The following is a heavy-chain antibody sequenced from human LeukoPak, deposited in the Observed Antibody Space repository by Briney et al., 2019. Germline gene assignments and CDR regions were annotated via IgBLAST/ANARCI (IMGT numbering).Heavy chain of an antibody. CDR3: ARAGYSSGWYAYYFDY. D-gene: IGHD6-19*01. CDR1: GGSFSGYY. Sequence: SETLSLTCAVYGGSFSGYYWSWIRQPPGKGLEWIGEINHSGSTSYNPSLKSRVTISVDTSKNQFSLKLSSVTAADTAVYYCARAGYSSGWYAYYFDYWGQGTLVTVSS. V-gene: IGHV4-34*01. J-gene: IGHJ4*02. CDR2: INHSGST.